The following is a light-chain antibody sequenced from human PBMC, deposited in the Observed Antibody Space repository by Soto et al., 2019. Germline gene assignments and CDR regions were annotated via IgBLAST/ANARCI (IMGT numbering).Light chain of an antibody. V-gene: IGLV3-21*02. CDR2: DDS. CDR3: CSYTSSTTPL. J-gene: IGLJ2*01. Sequence: SYELTQPPSVSVAPGQTARITCGGNNIETKSVHWYQQRPGQAPVLVVCDDSDRPSGIPERFSGSNSGNTATLTISRVEAGDEADYYCCSYTSSTTPLFGGGTKLTVL. CDR1: NIETKS.